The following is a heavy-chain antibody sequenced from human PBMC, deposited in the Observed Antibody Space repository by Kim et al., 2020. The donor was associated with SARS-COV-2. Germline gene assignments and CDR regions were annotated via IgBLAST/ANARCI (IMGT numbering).Heavy chain of an antibody. J-gene: IGHJ4*02. CDR1: GFTFSSYS. CDR2: ISSSSSYI. D-gene: IGHD3-10*01. CDR3: ASRPSFHLGMVRVG. Sequence: GGSLRLSCAASGFTFSSYSMNWVRQAPGKGLEWVSSISSSSSYIYYADSVKGRFTISRDNAKNSLYLQMNSLRAEDTAVYYCASRPSFHLGMVRVGWGQGTLVTVSS. V-gene: IGHV3-21*01.